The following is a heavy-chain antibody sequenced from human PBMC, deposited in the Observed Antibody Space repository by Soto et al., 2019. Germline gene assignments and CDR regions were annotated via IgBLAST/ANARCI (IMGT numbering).Heavy chain of an antibody. CDR1: GGSISSSSYF. D-gene: IGHD2-21*02. CDR2: IYYGGST. Sequence: QLQLQESGPGLVKPSETLSLTCTVSGGSISSSSYFWGWIRQPPGKGLEWIGSIYYGGSTDYNPSLKSRVTVSVDTSKSRFAPKLSSVTAAGTAVYYCARHPSDFWFDPWGQGTLVTVSS. J-gene: IGHJ5*02. CDR3: ARHPSDFWFDP. V-gene: IGHV4-39*01.